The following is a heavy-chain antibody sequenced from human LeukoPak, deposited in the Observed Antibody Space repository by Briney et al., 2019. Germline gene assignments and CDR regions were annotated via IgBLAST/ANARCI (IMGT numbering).Heavy chain of an antibody. D-gene: IGHD6-13*01. CDR3: ARSIAAAEDYYYYYMDV. Sequence: PGGSLRLSCAASGFTVSSNYMSWVRQAPGKGLEWVSVIYSGGSTYYADSVKGRFTISRDNSKNTLYLQMNSLRAEDTAVYYCARSIAAAEDYYYYYMDVWGKGTTVTISS. J-gene: IGHJ6*03. CDR2: IYSGGST. V-gene: IGHV3-66*01. CDR1: GFTVSSNY.